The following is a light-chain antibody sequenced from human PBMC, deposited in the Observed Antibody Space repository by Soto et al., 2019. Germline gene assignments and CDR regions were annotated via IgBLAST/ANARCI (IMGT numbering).Light chain of an antibody. V-gene: IGKV3-20*01. Sequence: EIVLTQSPGTLSLSPGERATLSCRASQSXRNVYLAWYQQKPGQAPRLLIYDASNRATGIPDRFSGSGSGTDFTLTINRLEPEDFAVYYXQQSGSSPRTFGQGTKLEIK. J-gene: IGKJ2*01. CDR3: QQSGSSPRT. CDR2: DAS. CDR1: QSXRNVY.